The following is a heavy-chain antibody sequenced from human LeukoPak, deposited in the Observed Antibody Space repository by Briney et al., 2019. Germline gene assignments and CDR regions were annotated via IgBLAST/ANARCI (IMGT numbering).Heavy chain of an antibody. D-gene: IGHD3-10*01. V-gene: IGHV3-30-3*01. CDR2: TSSDLNVK. J-gene: IGHJ4*02. CDR3: AREGYYGSGSPPSLYFDY. CDR1: GFTFRNYV. Sequence: GGSLRLSCAASGFTFRNYVIHWVRQAPGKGLEWVAVTSSDLNVKLYADSVKGRFTISRDNSRSTLYLQMNSLRPEDTAIYYCAREGYYGSGSPPSLYFDYWGQGTLVIVSS.